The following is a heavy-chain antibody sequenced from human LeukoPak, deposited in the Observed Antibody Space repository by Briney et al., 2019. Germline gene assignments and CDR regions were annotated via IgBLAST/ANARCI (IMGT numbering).Heavy chain of an antibody. V-gene: IGHV3-48*01. CDR2: ISSSSSTI. CDR1: GFTFSSYS. CDR3: ARGVRGVIIPYDY. D-gene: IGHD3-10*01. Sequence: QSGGSLRLSCAASGFTFSSYSMNWARQAPGKGLEWVSYISSSSSTIYYADSVKGRFTISRDNAKNSLYLQMNSLRAEDTAVYYCARGVRGVIIPYDYWGQGTLVTVSS. J-gene: IGHJ4*02.